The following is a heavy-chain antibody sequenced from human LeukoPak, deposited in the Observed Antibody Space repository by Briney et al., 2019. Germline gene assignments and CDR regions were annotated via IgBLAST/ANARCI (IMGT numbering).Heavy chain of an antibody. Sequence: ASVKLSCNASGYTFTIYGISWVRQAPGQGLEWMGWISAYNGNTNNAQKVQGRVTMTTDTSTSTAYMELRSLRSDDTAVYYCARETTPRWFDPWGQGTLVTVSS. CDR2: ISAYNGNT. V-gene: IGHV1-18*01. J-gene: IGHJ5*02. D-gene: IGHD4-11*01. CDR3: ARETTPRWFDP. CDR1: GYTFTIYG.